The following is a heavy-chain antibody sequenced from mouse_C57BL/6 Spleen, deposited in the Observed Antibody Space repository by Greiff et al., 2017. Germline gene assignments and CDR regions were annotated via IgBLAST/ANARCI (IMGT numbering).Heavy chain of an antibody. V-gene: IGHV1-72*01. J-gene: IGHJ3*01. Sequence: QVQLQQPGAELVKPGASVKLSCKASGYTFTSYWMHWVKQRPGRGLEWIGRIEPNSGGTKYNEKFKSKATLPVDKPSSTAYMQLSSLTSEASAVYYRAIHYGYAGGSFSWCAYWGQGTLVTVSA. CDR3: AIHYGYAGGSFSWCAY. CDR1: GYTFTSYW. CDR2: IEPNSGGT. D-gene: IGHD2-2*01.